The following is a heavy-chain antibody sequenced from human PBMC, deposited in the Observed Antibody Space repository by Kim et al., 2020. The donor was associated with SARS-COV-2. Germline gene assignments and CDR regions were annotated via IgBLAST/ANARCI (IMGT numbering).Heavy chain of an antibody. CDR3: ARERGYYNDYSGFYPGAELFCYMAV. V-gene: IGHV3-7*01. Sequence: GGSLRLSCAASGFTFNGYWMTWVRQAPGKGLEWVASINQDGSKSVYVESVMGRFTISRENADNSLSLQMNSLRADDTAVYYCARERGYYNDYSGFYPGAELFCYMAVWGQGTTVTVSS. J-gene: IGHJ6*03. CDR1: GFTFNGYW. D-gene: IGHD5-12*01. CDR2: INQDGSKS.